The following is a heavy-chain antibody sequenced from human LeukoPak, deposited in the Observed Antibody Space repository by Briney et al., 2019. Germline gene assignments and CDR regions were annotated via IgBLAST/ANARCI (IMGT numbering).Heavy chain of an antibody. V-gene: IGHV1-46*01. CDR3: ARDLGYCSSTSCYTLGSSYYYGMDV. CDR2: INPSGGST. D-gene: IGHD2-2*02. J-gene: IGHJ6*02. CDR1: GYTFTSYY. Sequence: ASVKVSCKASGYTFTSYYMHWVRQAPRQGLEWMGIINPSGGSTSYAQKFQGRVTMTRDTSTSTVYMELSSLRSEDTAVYYCARDLGYCSSTSCYTLGSSYYYGMDVWGQGTTVTVSS.